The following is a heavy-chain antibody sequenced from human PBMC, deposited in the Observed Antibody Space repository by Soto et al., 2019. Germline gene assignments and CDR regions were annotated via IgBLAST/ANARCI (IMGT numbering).Heavy chain of an antibody. CDR3: ARAGYSSSWYAYNWFDP. D-gene: IGHD6-13*01. CDR1: GGSISSGGYY. J-gene: IGHJ5*02. CDR2: IYYSGST. Sequence: SETLSLTCTVSGGSISSGGYYWSWIRQHPGKGLEWIGYIYYSGSTNYNPSLKSRVTISVDTSKNQFSLKLSSVTAADTAVYYCARAGYSSSWYAYNWFDPWGQGTLVTVSS. V-gene: IGHV4-61*08.